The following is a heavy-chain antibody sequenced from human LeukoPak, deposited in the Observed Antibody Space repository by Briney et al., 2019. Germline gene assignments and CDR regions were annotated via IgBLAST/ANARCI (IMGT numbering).Heavy chain of an antibody. J-gene: IGHJ4*02. Sequence: ASVKVSCKASGYTFTGYYMHWVRQAPGQGLEWMGWINPNGGGTNYAQKFQGRVTMTRDTSISTAYMELSRLRSDDTAVYYCARRMNSGYDWHYWGQGTLVTVSS. CDR1: GYTFTGYY. V-gene: IGHV1-2*02. D-gene: IGHD5-12*01. CDR2: INPNGGGT. CDR3: ARRMNSGYDWHY.